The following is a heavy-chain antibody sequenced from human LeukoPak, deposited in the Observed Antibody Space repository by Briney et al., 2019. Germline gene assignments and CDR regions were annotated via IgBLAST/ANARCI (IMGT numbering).Heavy chain of an antibody. CDR3: ARGDTSAWPYFNY. J-gene: IGHJ4*02. CDR2: IYSGGSI. V-gene: IGHV3-53*01. D-gene: IGHD6-19*01. CDR1: GFTVSSNY. Sequence: GGSLRLSCAASGFTVSSNYMSWVRQAPGKGLEWVSVIYSGGSIYYADSVKGRFTISGDNFKNTLYLQMNSLRVEDTAVYYCARGDTSAWPYFNYWGQGTLVTVSS.